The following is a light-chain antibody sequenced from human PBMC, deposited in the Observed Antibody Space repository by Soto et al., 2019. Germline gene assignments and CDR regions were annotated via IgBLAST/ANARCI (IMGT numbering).Light chain of an antibody. CDR2: EVT. V-gene: IGLV2-14*01. Sequence: QSALTQPASVSGSLGQSITISCTGTSSDVGAYNYVSWYQQHPDKAPKLLIFEVTNRPSGFSGRFSGSKSGITASLSISGLQPEDEADYYCTSYSISSPVLFGGGTKLTVL. CDR1: SSDVGAYNY. J-gene: IGLJ2*01. CDR3: TSYSISSPVL.